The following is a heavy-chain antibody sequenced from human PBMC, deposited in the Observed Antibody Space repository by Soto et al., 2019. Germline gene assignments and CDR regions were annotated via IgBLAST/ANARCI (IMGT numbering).Heavy chain of an antibody. V-gene: IGHV3-33*01. Sequence: PGGSLRLSCAASGFTFSSYGMHWVRQAPGKGLEWVAVIWYDGSNKYYADSVKGRFTISRDNSKNTLYLQMNSLRAEDTAVYYSARSRFLKLYTGIYYLGQRNLVTVSS. CDR2: IWYDGSNK. CDR3: ARSRFLKLYTGIYY. CDR1: GFTFSSYG. J-gene: IGHJ4*01. D-gene: IGHD3-3*01.